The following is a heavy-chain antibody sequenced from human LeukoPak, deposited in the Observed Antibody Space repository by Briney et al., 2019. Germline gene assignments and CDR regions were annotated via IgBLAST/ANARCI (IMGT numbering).Heavy chain of an antibody. V-gene: IGHV4-61*01. Sequence: SETLSLTCTVSGASVSSDSYYWSWIRQPPGKGLEWIGYIYYSGSTNYNPSLKSRVSMSVDTSKNQFSLKLSSVTAADTAVYYCARDDYGDHFDDWGQGTLVTVSS. CDR2: IYYSGST. J-gene: IGHJ4*02. CDR3: ARDDYGDHFDD. D-gene: IGHD4-17*01. CDR1: GASVSSDSYY.